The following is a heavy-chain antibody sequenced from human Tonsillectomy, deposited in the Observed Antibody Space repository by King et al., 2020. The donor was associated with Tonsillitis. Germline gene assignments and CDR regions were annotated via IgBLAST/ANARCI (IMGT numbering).Heavy chain of an antibody. CDR2: IYPGDSDT. Sequence: VQLVESGIDVKKPGESLKISCKGSGYSFISYWIGWVRQTPGKGLEWMGIIYPGDSDTRYSPSFQGQVTISADKSIGTAYLQWGSLKASDTAMYYCARRIAAAGTFDYWGQGTLVTVSS. CDR3: ARRIAAAGTFDY. V-gene: IGHV5-51*01. J-gene: IGHJ4*02. CDR1: GYSFISYW. D-gene: IGHD6-13*01.